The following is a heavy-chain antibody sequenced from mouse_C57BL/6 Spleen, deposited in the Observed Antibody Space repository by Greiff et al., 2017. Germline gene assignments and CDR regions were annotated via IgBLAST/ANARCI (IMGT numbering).Heavy chain of an antibody. Sequence: VKLVESGAELVKPGASVKMSCKASGYTFTTYPIEWMKQNHGKSLEWIGNFHPYNDDTKYNEKFKGKATLTVEKSSSTVYLELSRLTSDDSAVYYCARGPYYGNYRAMDYWGQGTSVTVSS. D-gene: IGHD2-10*01. CDR1: GYTFTTYP. CDR3: ARGPYYGNYRAMDY. J-gene: IGHJ4*01. V-gene: IGHV1-47*01. CDR2: FHPYNDDT.